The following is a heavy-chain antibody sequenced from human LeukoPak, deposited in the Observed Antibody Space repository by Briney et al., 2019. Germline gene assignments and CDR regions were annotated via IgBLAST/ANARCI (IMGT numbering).Heavy chain of an antibody. CDR2: INPGDGTT. CDR1: GYTFTNDY. J-gene: IGHJ4*02. CDR3: SKVGQLVFDY. Sequence: GASVKVSCKPSGYTFTNDYMHWVRQAPGQGLEWMGVINPGDGTTKYAQKFQGRVTMTRDTSTSTLYMELSSLRSEDTAMYYCSKVGQLVFDYWGQGTLVTVSS. V-gene: IGHV1-46*03. D-gene: IGHD6-6*01.